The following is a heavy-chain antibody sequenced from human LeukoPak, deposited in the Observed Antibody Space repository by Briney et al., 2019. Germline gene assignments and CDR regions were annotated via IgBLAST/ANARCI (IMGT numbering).Heavy chain of an antibody. CDR1: GGSISNYY. V-gene: IGHV4-4*07. J-gene: IGHJ4*02. Sequence: PSETLSLTCTVSGGSISNYYWSWIRQPAGKGLEWIGRINTSGSTNYNPSLKSRVTMSADTFKNQFSLQLSSVTATDTAVYYCARGRAVAEYWGQGILVTVSS. D-gene: IGHD6-19*01. CDR2: INTSGST. CDR3: ARGRAVAEY.